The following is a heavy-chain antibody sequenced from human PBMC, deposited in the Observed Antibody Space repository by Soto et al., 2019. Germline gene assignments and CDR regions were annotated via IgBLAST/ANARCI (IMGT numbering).Heavy chain of an antibody. CDR3: ARRGSNKWDEDFDF. D-gene: IGHD2-15*01. V-gene: IGHV1-18*01. Sequence: QVQLVQSGAEVKKPGASVKVSCQASGYTFTNYGISWVRQAPGQGLEWVGWISPYNGDTRHAQNVQCRVTLTTDTSTSAAYMELRSLRSDDTALYYCARRGSNKWDEDFDFWGQGTLVTVSS. CDR1: GYTFTNYG. CDR2: ISPYNGDT. J-gene: IGHJ4*02.